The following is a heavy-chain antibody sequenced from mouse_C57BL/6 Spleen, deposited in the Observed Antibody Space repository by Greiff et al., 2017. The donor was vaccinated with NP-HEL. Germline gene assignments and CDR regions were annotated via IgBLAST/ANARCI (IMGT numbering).Heavy chain of an antibody. V-gene: IGHV5-4*01. CDR2: ISDGGSYT. J-gene: IGHJ2*01. Sequence: DVHLVESGGGLVKPGGSLKLSCAASGFTFSSYAMSWVRQTPEKRLEWVATISDGGSYTYYPDNVKGRFTISRDNAKNNLYLQMSHLKSEDTAMYYCAREELGLGYWGQGTTLTVSS. D-gene: IGHD4-1*01. CDR3: AREELGLGY. CDR1: GFTFSSYA.